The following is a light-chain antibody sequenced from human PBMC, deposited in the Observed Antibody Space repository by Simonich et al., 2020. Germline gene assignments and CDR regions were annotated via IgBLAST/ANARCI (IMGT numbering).Light chain of an antibody. J-gene: IGKJ1*01. CDR1: QSVSSY. Sequence: EIVLTQSPATLSLSPGERATLSCRASQSVSSYLAWYQQKPGQAPRLLIYDASNRATGIPARFSGSGPGTDFTLTISSLEPEDFAVYYCQQYNNWWTFGQGTKVEIK. V-gene: IGKV3D-11*02. CDR3: QQYNNWWT. CDR2: DAS.